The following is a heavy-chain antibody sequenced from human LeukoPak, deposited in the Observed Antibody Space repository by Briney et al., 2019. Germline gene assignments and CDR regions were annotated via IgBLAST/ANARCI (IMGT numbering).Heavy chain of an antibody. CDR1: GYTFTGYY. J-gene: IGHJ5*02. Sequence: ASVKVSCKASGYTFTGYYMHWVRQAPGQGLEWMGWINPNSGDTNYAQIFQGRVTMTRDTSISTAYMELSSLRSDDTAVYYCARQDSNTCGPWGQGTLVTVS. CDR2: INPNSGDT. V-gene: IGHV1-2*02. D-gene: IGHD2-2*01. CDR3: ARQDSNTCGP.